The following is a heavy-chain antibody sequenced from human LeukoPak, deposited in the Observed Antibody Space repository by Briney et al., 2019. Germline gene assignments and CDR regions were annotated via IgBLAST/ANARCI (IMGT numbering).Heavy chain of an antibody. CDR1: GGSFSGYY. J-gene: IGHJ4*02. CDR3: ARARITIFGVVIADYLDY. V-gene: IGHV4-34*01. D-gene: IGHD3-3*01. Sequence: PSETLSLTCAVYGGSFSGYYWSWIRQPPGKGLEWIREINHSGSTNYNPSLKSRVTISADTSKNQFSLKLSSVTAADTAVYYCARARITIFGVVIADYLDYWGQGTLVTVSS. CDR2: INHSGST.